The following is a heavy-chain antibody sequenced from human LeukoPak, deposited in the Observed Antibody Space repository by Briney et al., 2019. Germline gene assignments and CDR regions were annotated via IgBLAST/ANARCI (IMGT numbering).Heavy chain of an antibody. Sequence: PGGSLRLSCAASGFTFSSYAMSWVRQAPGKGLEWVANIKQDGSEKYYVDSVKGRFTISRDNAKNSLYLQMNSLRAEDTAVYYCARQLRWEDYWGQGTLVTVSS. V-gene: IGHV3-7*01. D-gene: IGHD4-23*01. CDR1: GFTFSSYA. CDR2: IKQDGSEK. CDR3: ARQLRWEDY. J-gene: IGHJ4*02.